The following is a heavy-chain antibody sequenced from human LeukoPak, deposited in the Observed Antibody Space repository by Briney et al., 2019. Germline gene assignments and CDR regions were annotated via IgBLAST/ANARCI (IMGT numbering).Heavy chain of an antibody. Sequence: GGSLRLSCAASGRAITTYMMSWVRQAPGKGLEWVSSISDRGGYIYYADSVKGRFTISRDNARNEVSLQMSSLRVEDTAIYYCVRGLWARGETVAIGPFDPWGQGTLVTVSS. J-gene: IGHJ5*02. CDR3: VRGLWARGETVAIGPFDP. CDR2: ISDRGGYI. CDR1: GRAITTYM. D-gene: IGHD3-16*01. V-gene: IGHV3-21*04.